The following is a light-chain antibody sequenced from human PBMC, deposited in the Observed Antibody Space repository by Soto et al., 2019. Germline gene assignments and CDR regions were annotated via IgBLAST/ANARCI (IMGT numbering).Light chain of an antibody. CDR2: GAS. Sequence: EIVMTQSPATLSVSPGERATLSCRASQSGSSNFAWYQQNPCQAPRLLIYGASTRATSIPARFSGSGSGTEFTLTISSLQSEDFVVYYCQQYNNWPPLTFGGGTKVEIK. CDR3: QQYNNWPPLT. CDR1: QSGSSN. J-gene: IGKJ4*01. V-gene: IGKV3-15*01.